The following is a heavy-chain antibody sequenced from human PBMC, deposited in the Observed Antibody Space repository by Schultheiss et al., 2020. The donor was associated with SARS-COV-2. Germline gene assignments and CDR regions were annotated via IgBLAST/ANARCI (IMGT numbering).Heavy chain of an antibody. CDR2: ISTSSSYI. V-gene: IGHV3-21*01. J-gene: IGHJ6*02. D-gene: IGHD3-3*01. CDR1: GFTFSSYA. CDR3: ARDSDNDFWSGDNYYGMDV. Sequence: GGSLRLSCAASGFTFSSYAMSWVRQAPGKGLEWVSSISTSSSYIYYADSVKGRFTISRDNAKNSLYLQMNSLRAEDTAVYYCARDSDNDFWSGDNYYGMDVWGQGTTVTVSS.